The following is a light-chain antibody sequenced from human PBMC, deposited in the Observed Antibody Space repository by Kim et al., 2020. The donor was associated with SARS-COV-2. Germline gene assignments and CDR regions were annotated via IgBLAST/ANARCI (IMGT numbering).Light chain of an antibody. CDR2: RNN. J-gene: IGLJ3*02. V-gene: IGLV1-47*01. Sequence: GMRVTTTVSGTTSDIGSNYVYWYQQLPGTAPKLLIYRNNQRPSGVPDRFSVSKSGTSASLAISGLRSDDEADYYCATWDDSLNGPVFGGGTKLTVL. CDR1: TSDIGSNY. CDR3: ATWDDSLNGPV.